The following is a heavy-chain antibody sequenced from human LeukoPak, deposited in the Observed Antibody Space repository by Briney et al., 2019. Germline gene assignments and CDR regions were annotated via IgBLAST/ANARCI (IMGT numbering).Heavy chain of an antibody. V-gene: IGHV1-18*01. CDR1: GYTFTNYA. Sequence: ASVKVSCKASGYTFTNYAITWVRQAPGQGLEWMGWISAYNGDKRDSQRLQGRVTMTTDTPASTAYMELRSLISDDTAIYYCARLRLGELSLGFDYWGQGTLVTVSS. CDR3: ARLRLGELSLGFDY. J-gene: IGHJ4*02. CDR2: ISAYNGDK. D-gene: IGHD3-16*02.